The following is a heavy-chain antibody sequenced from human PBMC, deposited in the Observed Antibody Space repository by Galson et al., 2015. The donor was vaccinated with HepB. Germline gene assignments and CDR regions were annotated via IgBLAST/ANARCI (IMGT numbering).Heavy chain of an antibody. CDR3: AIEPTHYSDSSGHSSFDY. CDR1: GYTFIDYG. CDR2: ISTYNANT. Sequence: SVKASCKASGYTFIDYGISCVRQAPGPALEWMGWISTYNANTNYAQNIQGRVTVTTDTSTRTVYMELRNLRSDDTAVYYCAIEPTHYSDSSGHSSFDYWGQGTRVIGSS. V-gene: IGHV1-18*01. J-gene: IGHJ4*02. D-gene: IGHD3-22*01.